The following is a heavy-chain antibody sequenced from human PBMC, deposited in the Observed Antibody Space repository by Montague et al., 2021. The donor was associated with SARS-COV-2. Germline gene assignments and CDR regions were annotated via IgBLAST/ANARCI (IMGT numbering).Heavy chain of an antibody. J-gene: IGHJ4*02. CDR1: GFTFSSYG. Sequence: FLRLSCAASGFTFSSYGMHWVRQAPGKGLEWVAVIWYDGSNKYYADSVKGRFTISRDNSKNTLYLQMNSLRAEDTAVYYCARGRQSLYSNYFGGVSPYYFDYWGQGTLVTVSS. CDR3: ARGRQSLYSNYFGGVSPYYFDY. D-gene: IGHD4-11*01. CDR2: IWYDGSNK. V-gene: IGHV3-33*01.